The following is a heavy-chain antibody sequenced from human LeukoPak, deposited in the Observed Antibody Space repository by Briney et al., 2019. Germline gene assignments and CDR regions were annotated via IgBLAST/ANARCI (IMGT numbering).Heavy chain of an antibody. CDR1: GFTFSTYW. J-gene: IGHJ4*02. D-gene: IGHD3-10*01. CDR3: AKDRSPRDSGMVRGGGWYYFDY. CDR2: ISGSGGST. Sequence: PGGSLRLSCAASGFTFSTYWMNWVRQAPGKGLEWVSAISGSGGSTYYADSVKGRFTISRDNSKNTLYLQMNSLRAEDTAVYYCAKDRSPRDSGMVRGGGWYYFDYWGQGTLVTVSS. V-gene: IGHV3-23*01.